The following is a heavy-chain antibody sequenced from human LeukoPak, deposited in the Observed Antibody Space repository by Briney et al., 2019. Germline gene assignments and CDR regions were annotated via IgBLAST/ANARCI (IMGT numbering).Heavy chain of an antibody. V-gene: IGHV4-59*12. CDR3: ASSTYRKYYYYYGMDV. CDR2: FYYSGGT. D-gene: IGHD4-11*01. CDR1: GGPISSYY. J-gene: IGHJ6*02. Sequence: SETLSLTCTVSGGPISSYYWSWIRQPPGKGLEWIGCFYYSGGTYYNPSLKSRVTISVDTSKNQFSLKLSSVTAADTAVYYCASSTYRKYYYYYGMDVWGQGTTVTVSS.